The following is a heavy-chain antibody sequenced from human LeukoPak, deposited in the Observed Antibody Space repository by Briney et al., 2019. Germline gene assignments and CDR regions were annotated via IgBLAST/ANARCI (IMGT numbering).Heavy chain of an antibody. CDR1: GYTFTSYY. CDR3: ARTFDDWSGEGFDY. Sequence: ASVKVSCKASGYTFTSYYIHWVRQAPGQGLEWMGIINPTGGSTSYAQRFQGRVTMTSDTSTTTVYMELSSLRSEDTAKYYCARTFDDWSGEGFDYWGQGTLVTVSS. V-gene: IGHV1-46*01. D-gene: IGHD7-27*01. CDR2: INPTGGST. J-gene: IGHJ4*02.